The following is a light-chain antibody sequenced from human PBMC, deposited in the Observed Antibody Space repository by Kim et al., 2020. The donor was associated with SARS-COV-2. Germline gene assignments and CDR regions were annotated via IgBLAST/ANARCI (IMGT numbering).Light chain of an antibody. CDR2: DLS. V-gene: IGLV2-14*03. J-gene: IGLJ2*01. CDR1: SSDVGAYPY. CDR3: SSYTSSNTVV. Sequence: QSALTQPASVSGSPGQSITISCTGTSSDVGAYPYVSWYQQHPGKAPKLMIFDLSYRPSGVSNRFSGSKSGNTASLTISGLQAEDEADYYCSSYTSSNTVVFGGGTQLTVL.